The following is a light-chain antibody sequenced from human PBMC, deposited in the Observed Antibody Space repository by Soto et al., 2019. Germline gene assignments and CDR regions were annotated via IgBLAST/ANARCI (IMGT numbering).Light chain of an antibody. CDR3: SSFTSTTSLYV. CDR2: QVT. CDR1: GSDIAGYNY. Sequence: QSALAQPASVSGSPEQSITISCTGTGSDIAGYNYVSWFQQHPGKAPKLMMYQVTIRPSGVSNRFSGAKSGNTASLTISGLQAEDEAEYYCSSFTSTTSLYVFGTGTKLTVL. V-gene: IGLV2-14*01. J-gene: IGLJ1*01.